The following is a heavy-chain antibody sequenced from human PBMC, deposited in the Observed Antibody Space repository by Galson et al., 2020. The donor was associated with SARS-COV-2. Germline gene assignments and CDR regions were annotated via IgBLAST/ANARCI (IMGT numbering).Heavy chain of an antibody. CDR2: ISASNGNT. D-gene: IGHD4-4*01. Sequence: ASVTVSCQASGYTFTSYGISWVRQAPGQGLEWMGWISASNGNTNYAQKLQGRVTMTTDTSTSTAYMELRSLRSDDTAVYYCARADSHDYSNYPGDDYWGQGTLVTVSS. V-gene: IGHV1-18*01. CDR3: ARADSHDYSNYPGDDY. CDR1: GYTFTSYG. J-gene: IGHJ4*02.